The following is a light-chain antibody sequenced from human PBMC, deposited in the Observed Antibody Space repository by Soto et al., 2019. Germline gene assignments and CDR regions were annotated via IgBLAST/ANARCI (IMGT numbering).Light chain of an antibody. CDR1: TSDIGGNKY. CDR3: SSYTPTTWV. V-gene: IGLV2-14*01. CDR2: EVS. Sequence: QSALTQPASVSGSPGQSITISCTGTTSDIGGNKYVSWYQQHPVKAPQLIIYEVSNRPSGVSNRFSVSKSGNTASLTISGLQAEDEADFYCSSYTPTTWVFGGGTKVTVL. J-gene: IGLJ3*02.